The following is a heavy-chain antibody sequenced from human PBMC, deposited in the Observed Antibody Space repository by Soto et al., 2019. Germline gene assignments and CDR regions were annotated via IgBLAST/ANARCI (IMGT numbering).Heavy chain of an antibody. J-gene: IGHJ3*02. V-gene: IGHV1-69*13. Sequence: SVKVSCKASGYTFTSYAMHWVRQAPGQRLEWMGGIIPIFRTTKNAQRFQGRVTITADESTSTAYMELSSLRSEDTAVYYCARDFNRYYDFLTGYSDDAFDIWGRGTLVTVSS. CDR2: IIPIFRTT. D-gene: IGHD3-9*01. CDR1: GYTFTSYA. CDR3: ARDFNRYYDFLTGYSDDAFDI.